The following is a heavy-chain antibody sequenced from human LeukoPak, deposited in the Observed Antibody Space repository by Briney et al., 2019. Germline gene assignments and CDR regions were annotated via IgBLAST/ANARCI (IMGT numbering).Heavy chain of an antibody. CDR2: MYYSGST. J-gene: IGHJ5*02. CDR3: ASYASGWFDP. V-gene: IGHV4-30-4*01. CDR1: GGSISSGDYY. D-gene: IGHD2-2*01. Sequence: SQTLSLTCTVSGGSISSGDYYWSWIRQPPGKGLEWIGYMYYSGSTYYNPSPKSRITISVDTSKNQFSLKLSSVTAADTAVYYCASYASGWFDPWGQGTLVTVSS.